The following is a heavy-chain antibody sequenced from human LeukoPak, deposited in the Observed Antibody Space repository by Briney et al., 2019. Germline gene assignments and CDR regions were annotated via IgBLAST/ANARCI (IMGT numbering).Heavy chain of an antibody. CDR1: GGSISSGDYY. J-gene: IGHJ5*02. Sequence: SETLSLTCTVSGGSISSGDYYWSWLRQPPGMGLEWIGYFYYSGSNYYNPSLKSRVTISVDTSKNQFSLKLSSVTAADTAVYYCARERGDYAYIWFDPWGQGTLVTVSS. V-gene: IGHV4-30-4*08. CDR3: ARERGDYAYIWFDP. CDR2: FYYSGSN. D-gene: IGHD4-17*01.